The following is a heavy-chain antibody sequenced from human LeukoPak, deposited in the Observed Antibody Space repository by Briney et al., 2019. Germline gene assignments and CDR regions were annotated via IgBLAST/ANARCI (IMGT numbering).Heavy chain of an antibody. CDR2: IYTSGST. D-gene: IGHD6-19*01. CDR3: ARCRYSSGADAFDI. J-gene: IGHJ3*02. V-gene: IGHV4-61*02. CDR1: GGSISSGSYY. Sequence: PSETLSLTCTVSGGSISSGSYYWSWIRQPAGKGLEWIGRIYTSGSTNYNPSLKSRVTISVDTSKNQFSLKLSSVTAADTAVYYCARCRYSSGADAFDIWGQGTMVTVSS.